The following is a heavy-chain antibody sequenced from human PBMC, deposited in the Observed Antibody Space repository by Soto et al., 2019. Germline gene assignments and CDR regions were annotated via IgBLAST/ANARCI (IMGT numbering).Heavy chain of an antibody. CDR3: ARGGYSSGWRNWFDP. V-gene: IGHV6-1*01. Sequence: SQTLSLPCAISGDSVSSNSAAWNWIRQSPSRGLEWLGRTYYRSKWYNDYAVSVKSRITINPDTSKNQFSLQLNSVTPEDTAVYYCARGGYSSGWRNWFDPWGQGTRVTVSS. CDR2: TYYRSKWYN. J-gene: IGHJ5*02. D-gene: IGHD6-19*01. CDR1: GDSVSSNSAA.